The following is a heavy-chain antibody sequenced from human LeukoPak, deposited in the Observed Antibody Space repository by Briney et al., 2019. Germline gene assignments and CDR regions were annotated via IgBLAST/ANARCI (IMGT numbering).Heavy chain of an antibody. CDR2: ISGSGGST. J-gene: IGHJ4*02. V-gene: IGHV3-23*01. D-gene: IGHD3-10*01. CDR1: GFTFSSYD. CDR3: AKVSNTGGSGTRDY. Sequence: GGSLRLSCAASGFTFSSYDMSWVRQAPGKGLEWVSAISGSGGSTYYADSVKGRFTISRDNSKNTLYLQMNSLRVEDTAVYYCAKVSNTGGSGTRDYWGQGTLVTVSS.